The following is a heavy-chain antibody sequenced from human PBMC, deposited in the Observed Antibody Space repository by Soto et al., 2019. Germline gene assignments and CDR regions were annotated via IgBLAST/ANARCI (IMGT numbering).Heavy chain of an antibody. D-gene: IGHD6-19*01. CDR2: ISADSSFT. J-gene: IGHJ4*02. CDR1: GFTFSDYY. V-gene: IGHV3-11*06. Sequence: GGSLRLSCAASGFTFSDYYMFWIRQAPGKGLEWISYISADSSFTSYADSVKGRFTISRDNAKNTLYLQMNSLRAEDTAVYYCAKGPHSSGWYDYFDDWGQGTLVTVSS. CDR3: AKGPHSSGWYDYFDD.